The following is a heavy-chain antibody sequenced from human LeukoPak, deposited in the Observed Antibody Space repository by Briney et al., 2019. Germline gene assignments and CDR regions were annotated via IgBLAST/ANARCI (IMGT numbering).Heavy chain of an antibody. CDR3: AKSMVRGVLLY. V-gene: IGHV3-66*01. J-gene: IGHJ4*02. D-gene: IGHD3-10*01. CDR2: LYSGGST. CDR1: GFTVSSNY. Sequence: PGGFLRLSCAASGFTVSSNYMNWVRQAPGKGLEWVSVLYSGGSTYYADSVKGRFTISRDNSKNTLYLQMNSLRAEDTAVYYCAKSMVRGVLLYWGQGTLVTVSS.